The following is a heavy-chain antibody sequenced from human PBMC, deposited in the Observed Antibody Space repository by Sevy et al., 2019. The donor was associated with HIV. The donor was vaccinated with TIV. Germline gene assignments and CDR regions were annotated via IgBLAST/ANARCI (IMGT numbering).Heavy chain of an antibody. V-gene: IGHV3-7*01. Sequence: GGSLRLSCAASGFTFNTHAMHWVRQAPGKGLEWVANINQDGGEKYHLDSVKGRFTISRDNAKNSLYLQMNRLRAEDSAVYFCARVSSIYYDRGYYYAMDVWGQGTTVTVSS. CDR2: INQDGGEK. J-gene: IGHJ6*02. D-gene: IGHD3-22*01. CDR1: GFTFNTHA. CDR3: ARVSSIYYDRGYYYAMDV.